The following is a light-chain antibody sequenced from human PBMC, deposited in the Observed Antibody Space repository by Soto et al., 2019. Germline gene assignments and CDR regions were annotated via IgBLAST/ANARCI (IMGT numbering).Light chain of an antibody. V-gene: IGLV1-47*01. J-gene: IGLJ3*02. CDR2: RNN. Sequence: QAVVAQPPSASGTPGQRVTMSCSGSSSNIGFNYVYWYQQLPGTAPKLLIYRNNQRPSGVPDRFSGTKSGTSASLAISGLRSEDEADYHCAAWDDSLSGWVFGGGTKLTVL. CDR3: AAWDDSLSGWV. CDR1: SSNIGFNY.